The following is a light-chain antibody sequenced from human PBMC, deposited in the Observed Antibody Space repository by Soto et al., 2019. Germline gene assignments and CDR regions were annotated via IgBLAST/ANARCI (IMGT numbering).Light chain of an antibody. J-gene: IGKJ1*01. V-gene: IGKV4-1*01. Sequence: DIVLTQSPDYLAVSRGERATIHCKSSQSVLYSSNNKNYLAWYQQKPGQPPKLLIYWASTRESGVPDRFSGSGSGTEFTLTISSLQSEDFAVYYCQQYNNWPPWTFGQGTKVDIK. CDR2: WAS. CDR3: QQYNNWPPWT. CDR1: QSVLYSSNNKNY.